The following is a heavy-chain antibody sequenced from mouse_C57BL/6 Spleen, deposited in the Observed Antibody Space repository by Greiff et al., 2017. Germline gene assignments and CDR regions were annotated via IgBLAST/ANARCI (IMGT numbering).Heavy chain of an antibody. Sequence: VQLQQSGAELVKPGASVKLSCKASGYTFTSYWMQWVKQRPGQGLEWIGEIDPSDSYTNYNQKFKGKATLTVDTSSSTAYMQLSSLTSEDSAVYYCARRGYGRGWWYFDVWGTGTTVTVSS. V-gene: IGHV1-50*01. CDR2: IDPSDSYT. J-gene: IGHJ1*03. CDR3: ARRGYGRGWWYFDV. D-gene: IGHD1-1*01. CDR1: GYTFTSYW.